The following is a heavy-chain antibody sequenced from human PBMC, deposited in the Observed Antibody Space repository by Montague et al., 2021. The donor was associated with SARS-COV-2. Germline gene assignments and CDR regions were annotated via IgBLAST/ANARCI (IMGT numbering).Heavy chain of an antibody. J-gene: IGHJ4*02. CDR3: ARNIAVAGRAESFDY. Sequence: CAISGDSVSSNSAAWNWIRQSPSRGLEWLGRTYYRSKWYNDYAVSVKSRITINPDTSKNQFSLQLNSVTPEDTAVYYCARNIAVAGRAESFDYWGQGTLVTVSS. CDR2: TYYRSKWYN. D-gene: IGHD6-19*01. V-gene: IGHV6-1*01. CDR1: GDSVSSNSAA.